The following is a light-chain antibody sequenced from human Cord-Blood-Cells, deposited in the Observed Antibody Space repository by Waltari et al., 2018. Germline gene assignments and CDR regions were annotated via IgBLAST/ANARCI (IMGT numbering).Light chain of an antibody. CDR1: SSDVGGYNY. Sequence: QSALTQPASVSGSPGQSITISCPGTSSDVGGYNYVSWYQQHPGKAPKLMIYDVSNRPSGVSNRFSGSKSGNTASLTISGLQAEDEADYYCSSYTSSSTYVFGTGTKVTDL. CDR2: DVS. CDR3: SSYTSSSTYV. J-gene: IGLJ1*01. V-gene: IGLV2-14*01.